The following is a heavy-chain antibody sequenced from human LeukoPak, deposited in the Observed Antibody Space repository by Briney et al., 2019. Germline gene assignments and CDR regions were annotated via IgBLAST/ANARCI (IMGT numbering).Heavy chain of an antibody. V-gene: IGHV1-8*01. J-gene: IGHJ6*02. CDR1: GYTFTSYD. D-gene: IGHD3-22*01. Sequence: ASVKVSCKASGYTFTSYDINWVRQATGQGLEWMGWMNPNSGNTGYAQKFQGRVTMTRNTSISTAYMELSSLRSGDTAVYYCARASGYSGPYYYYYGMDVWGRGTTVTVSS. CDR3: ARASGYSGPYYYYYGMDV. CDR2: MNPNSGNT.